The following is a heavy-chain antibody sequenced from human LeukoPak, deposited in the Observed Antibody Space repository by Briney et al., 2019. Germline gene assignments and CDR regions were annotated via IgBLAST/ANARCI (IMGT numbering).Heavy chain of an antibody. V-gene: IGHV4-39*07. Sequence: SQTLSLTCTVSGGSISSGSYYWSWIRQPPGKGLEWIGEINHSGSTNYNPSLKSRVTISVDTSKNQFSLKLSSVTAADTAVYYCARNLGYMDVWGKGTTVTVSS. CDR3: ARNLGYMDV. CDR2: INHSGST. J-gene: IGHJ6*03. CDR1: GGSISSGSYY. D-gene: IGHD1-14*01.